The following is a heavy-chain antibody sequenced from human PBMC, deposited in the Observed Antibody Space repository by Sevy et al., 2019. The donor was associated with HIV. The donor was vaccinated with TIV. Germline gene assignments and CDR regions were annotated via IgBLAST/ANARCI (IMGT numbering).Heavy chain of an antibody. J-gene: IGHJ6*02. CDR1: GFTFSSYG. V-gene: IGHV3-30*18. D-gene: IGHD5-12*01. CDR3: AKEGGGWLRQEYYYYGMDV. Sequence: GGSLRLSCAASGFTFSSYGMHWVRQAPGKGLEWVAVISYDGSNKYYVDSVKGRFTISRDNSKNTLYLQMNSLRAEDTAVYYCAKEGGGWLRQEYYYYGMDVWGQGTTVTVSS. CDR2: ISYDGSNK.